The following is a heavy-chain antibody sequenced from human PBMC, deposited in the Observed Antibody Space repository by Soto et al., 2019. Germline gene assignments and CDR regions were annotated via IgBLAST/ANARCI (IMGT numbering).Heavy chain of an antibody. CDR3: AAGFTPQEGSYRYDPYYYYGMDV. V-gene: IGHV1-58*01. J-gene: IGHJ6*02. CDR1: GFTFTSSA. D-gene: IGHD3-16*02. CDR2: IVVGSGNT. Sequence: QMQLVQSGPEVKKPGTSVKVSCKASGFTFTSSAVQWVRQARGQRLEWIGWIVVGSGNTNYAQKFQERVTITRDMSTSTAYMELSSLRSEDTAVYYCAAGFTPQEGSYRYDPYYYYGMDVWGQGTTVTVSS.